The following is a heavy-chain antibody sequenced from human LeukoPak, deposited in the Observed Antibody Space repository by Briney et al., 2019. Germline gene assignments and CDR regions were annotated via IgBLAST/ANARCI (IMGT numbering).Heavy chain of an antibody. D-gene: IGHD3-16*01. V-gene: IGHV3-66*01. CDR1: GFTVSSNY. Sequence: GGSLRLSCAASGFTVSSNYMSWVRQAPGKGLEWVSIIYSGGSTYYADSVRGRFTISRDNSKNTVFLQMNSLRADDTAVYYCAREGFASPYGMDVWGQGTTVTVSS. CDR2: IYSGGST. J-gene: IGHJ6*02. CDR3: AREGFASPYGMDV.